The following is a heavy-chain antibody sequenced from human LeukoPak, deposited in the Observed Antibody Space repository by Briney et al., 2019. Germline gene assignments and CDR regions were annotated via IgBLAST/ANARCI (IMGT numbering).Heavy chain of an antibody. Sequence: PGGSLRLSCAASGFTFSSYAMNWVRQAPGKGLEWVSYISSSSGTIYFADSVKGRFTISRDNAKNSLYLQMNSLRAEDTAVYYCARTTYSSGWYDAFDIWGQGTMVTVSS. J-gene: IGHJ3*02. V-gene: IGHV3-48*04. CDR1: GFTFSSYA. CDR3: ARTTYSSGWYDAFDI. D-gene: IGHD6-19*01. CDR2: ISSSSGTI.